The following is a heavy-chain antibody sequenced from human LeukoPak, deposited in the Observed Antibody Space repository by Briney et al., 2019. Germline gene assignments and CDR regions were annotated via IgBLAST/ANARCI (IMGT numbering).Heavy chain of an antibody. CDR2: ISGSGGST. V-gene: IGHV3-23*01. D-gene: IGHD3-10*01. Sequence: GGSLRLSCAASGFTSSSYAMSWVRQAPGKGLELVSSISGSGGSTYYADSVKGRFTISRDNSKNTLYLQMNSLRAEDTAVYYCAKDPYYGSGRDFDYWGQGTLVTVSS. CDR1: GFTSSSYA. CDR3: AKDPYYGSGRDFDY. J-gene: IGHJ4*02.